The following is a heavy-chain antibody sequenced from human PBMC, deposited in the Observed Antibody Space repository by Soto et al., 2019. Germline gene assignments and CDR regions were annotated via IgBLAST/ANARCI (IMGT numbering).Heavy chain of an antibody. V-gene: IGHV4-59*01. J-gene: IGHJ6*02. CDR3: ARGGGYDFRSSQAPPIDV. D-gene: IGHD3-3*01. Sequence: AAAPLPLEGDFSGGSISKFYWRLIHNNPGRRVEWIGYLYYAGSTNYNPSLKSRVTISLDTSKNQFSLKLSSVTAADTAVYYRARGGGYDFRSSQAPPIDVWGQGTTGTVSS. CDR1: GGSISKFY. CDR2: LYYAGST.